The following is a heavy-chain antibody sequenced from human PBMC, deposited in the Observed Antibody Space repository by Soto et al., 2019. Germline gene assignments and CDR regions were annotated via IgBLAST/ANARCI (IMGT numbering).Heavy chain of an antibody. CDR3: ARGYYDFWSGYYISPYGMDV. V-gene: IGHV3-11*01. Sequence: GGSLRLSCAVSGFTFSDYYMSWIRQAPGKGLEWVSYISSRGSSIYYADSVKGRFTISRDNARNSLYLQMNGLRAEDTAVYYCARGYYDFWSGYYISPYGMDVWGQGTTVTVSS. CDR2: ISSRGSSI. J-gene: IGHJ6*02. CDR1: GFTFSDYY. D-gene: IGHD3-3*01.